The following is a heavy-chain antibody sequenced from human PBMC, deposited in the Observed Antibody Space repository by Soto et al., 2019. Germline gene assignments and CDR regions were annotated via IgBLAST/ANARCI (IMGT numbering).Heavy chain of an antibody. CDR1: SGSISSSNW. V-gene: IGHV4-4*02. J-gene: IGHJ6*03. D-gene: IGHD3-9*01. CDR2: IYHSGST. Sequence: SETLSLTCAVSSGSISSSNWWSWVRQPPGKGLEWIGEIYHSGSTNYNPSLKSRVTISVDKSKNQFSLKLSSVTAADTAVYYCARVGYYDILTGYKRYYYMDVWGKGTTVTVS. CDR3: ARVGYYDILTGYKRYYYMDV.